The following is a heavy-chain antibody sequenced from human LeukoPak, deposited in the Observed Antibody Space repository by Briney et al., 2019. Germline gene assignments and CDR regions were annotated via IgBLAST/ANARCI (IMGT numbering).Heavy chain of an antibody. Sequence: SETLSLTCTVSGGSISSSSYYWGWIRQPPGKGLEWIGSIYYSGSTYYNPSLKSRVTISVDTSKNQFSLRLSSVTAADTAVYYCARRSYYDSSGIFDYWGQGTLVTVSS. D-gene: IGHD3-22*01. CDR1: GGSISSSSYY. V-gene: IGHV4-39*01. J-gene: IGHJ4*02. CDR2: IYYSGST. CDR3: ARRSYYDSSGIFDY.